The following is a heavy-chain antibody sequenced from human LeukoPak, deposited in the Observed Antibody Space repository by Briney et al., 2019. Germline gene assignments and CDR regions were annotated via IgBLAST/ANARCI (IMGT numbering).Heavy chain of an antibody. CDR3: TTYDRSGYYSDY. J-gene: IGHJ4*02. CDR2: MKSKNAGGTI. D-gene: IGHD3-22*01. CDR1: GFSFSNAW. Sequence: GGSLRLSCAASGFSFSNAWMSWVRQAPGKGLEWVGRMKSKNAGGTIEYGAPVKGRFTISRDDSENMLYLQMSSLKTEDTAVYYCTTYDRSGYYSDYWGQGTLVTVSS. V-gene: IGHV3-15*01.